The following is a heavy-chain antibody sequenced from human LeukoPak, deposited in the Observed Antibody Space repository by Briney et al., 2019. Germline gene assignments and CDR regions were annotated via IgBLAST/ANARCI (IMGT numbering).Heavy chain of an antibody. J-gene: IGHJ4*02. D-gene: IGHD3-16*01. CDR1: GFTFSSYW. CDR2: IKQDGSEK. Sequence: AGGSLRLSCAAPGFTFSSYWMSWVRQAPGKGLEWVANIKQDGSEKYYVDSVKGRFTISRDNAKNSLYLQMNSLRAEDTAVYFYSPTSGSDGQHWGFDYWGQGTLVTVSS. V-gene: IGHV3-7*01. CDR3: SPTSGSDGQHWGFDY.